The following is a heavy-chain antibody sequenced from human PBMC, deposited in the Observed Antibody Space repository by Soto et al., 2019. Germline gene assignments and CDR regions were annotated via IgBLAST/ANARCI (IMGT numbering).Heavy chain of an antibody. V-gene: IGHV1-18*01. J-gene: IGHJ5*01. CDR2: ISAYNGNT. CDR3: ARDQEGITMIVGGT. CDR1: GDIFTSYG. Sequence: QVQLVQSGAEVKKPGASVKVSCKASGDIFTSYGISWVRQAPGQGLEWMGWISAYNGNTNYAQKFQGRVTMTTDTSTSTAYMELRSLRSDDTAVYYCARDQEGITMIVGGTWGHGTLVTVSS. D-gene: IGHD3-22*01.